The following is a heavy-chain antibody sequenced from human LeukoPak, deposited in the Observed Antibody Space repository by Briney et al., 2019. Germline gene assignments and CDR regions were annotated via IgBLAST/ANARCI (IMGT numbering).Heavy chain of an antibody. Sequence: PSETLSLTCAVYGGSFSGYYWSWIRQPPGKGLEWIGEINHSGSTNYNPSLKSRVPISVDSSKNQFSLKLSSVTAADTAVYYCARRATAMVDFDYWGQGTLVTVSS. CDR2: INHSGST. J-gene: IGHJ4*02. V-gene: IGHV4-34*01. CDR1: GGSFSGYY. CDR3: ARRATAMVDFDY. D-gene: IGHD5-18*01.